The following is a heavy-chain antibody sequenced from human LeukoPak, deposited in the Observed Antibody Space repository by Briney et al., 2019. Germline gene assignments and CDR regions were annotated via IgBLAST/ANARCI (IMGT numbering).Heavy chain of an antibody. CDR3: ARERSSTTYYYMDV. D-gene: IGHD6-13*01. Sequence: ASVKVSCKASGYSFTAYYMHWVRQAPGQGLEWMGWINPNSGGTNYAQKFQGRVTMTRDTSISTAYMELSRLRSDDTAVYYCARERSSTTYYYMDVWGKGTTVTVSS. CDR1: GYSFTAYY. V-gene: IGHV1-2*02. CDR2: INPNSGGT. J-gene: IGHJ6*03.